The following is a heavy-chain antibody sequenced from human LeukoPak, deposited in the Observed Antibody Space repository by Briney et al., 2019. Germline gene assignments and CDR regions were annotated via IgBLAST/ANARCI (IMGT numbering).Heavy chain of an antibody. CDR3: AGQRDYYDSSGYNY. Sequence: GGSLRLSCAASGFTFSDYYMSWIRQAPGKGLEWVSYISSSGSNIYYADSVKGRLTISRDNAKNSLYLQMNSLRAEDTAVYYCAGQRDYYDSSGYNYWGQGTLVTVSS. J-gene: IGHJ4*02. CDR1: GFTFSDYY. D-gene: IGHD3-22*01. V-gene: IGHV3-11*01. CDR2: ISSSGSNI.